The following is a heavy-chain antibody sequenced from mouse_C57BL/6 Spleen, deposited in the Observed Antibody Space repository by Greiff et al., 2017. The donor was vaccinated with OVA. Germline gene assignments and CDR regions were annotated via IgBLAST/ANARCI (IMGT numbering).Heavy chain of an antibody. CDR2: IYPGSGST. J-gene: IGHJ4*01. Sequence: VQLQQPGAELVKPGASVKMSCKASGYTFTSYWITWVKQRPGQGLEWIGDIYPGSGSTNYNEKFKSKATLTVDTSSSTAYMQLSSLTSEDSAVYYCARYKLRSTYYAMDYWGQGTSDTVAS. CDR3: ARYKLRSTYYAMDY. CDR1: GYTFTSYW. D-gene: IGHD1-1*01. V-gene: IGHV1-55*01.